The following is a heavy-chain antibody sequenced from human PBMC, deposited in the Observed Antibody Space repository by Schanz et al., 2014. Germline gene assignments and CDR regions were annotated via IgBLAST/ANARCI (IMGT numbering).Heavy chain of an antibody. V-gene: IGHV3-30*18. CDR2: ISYDGSNQ. CDR3: AKEESPPSLVDY. Sequence: VQLVESGGGLVKPGGSLRLSCAASGFSFSDYSMSWVRQAPGKGLEWVAAISYDGSNQYYTDSVKGRFTVSRDNSKTTVYLQMNSLRAEDTAVYYCAKEESPPSLVDYWGQGTLVTVSS. CDR1: GFSFSDYS. J-gene: IGHJ4*02.